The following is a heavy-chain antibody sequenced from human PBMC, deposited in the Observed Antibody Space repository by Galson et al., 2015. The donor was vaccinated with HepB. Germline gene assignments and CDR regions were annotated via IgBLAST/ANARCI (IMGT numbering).Heavy chain of an antibody. CDR3: ARDRRPRYSFDEVGYDYEMDN. CDR2: ISSRSTYT. V-gene: IGHV3-11*06. J-gene: IGHJ4*02. Sequence: SLRLSCEASGFTFSDYYMSWIRQAPGRALEWLSYISSRSTYTLYADSLQGRFTLSRDNARNSLYLQMNSLTVEDTAVYYCARDRRPRYSFDEVGYDYEMDNWGQGTLVTVSP. CDR1: GFTFSDYY. D-gene: IGHD3-22*01.